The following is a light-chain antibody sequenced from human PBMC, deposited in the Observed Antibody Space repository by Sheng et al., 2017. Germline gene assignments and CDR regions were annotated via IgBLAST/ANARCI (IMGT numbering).Light chain of an antibody. CDR3: QKCNSAPFT. Sequence: DIQMTQSPSSLSASVGDRVTITCRASQGISNYLAWYQQKPGRVPKLLIYAASTLQSGVPSRFSGSGSGTDLTLTISSLQPEDVASYYCQKCNSAPFTFGPGTKVDIK. CDR1: QGISNY. J-gene: IGKJ3*01. V-gene: IGKV1-27*01. CDR2: AAS.